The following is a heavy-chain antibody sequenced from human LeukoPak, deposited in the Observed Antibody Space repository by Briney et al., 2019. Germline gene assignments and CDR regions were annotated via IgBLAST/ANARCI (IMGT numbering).Heavy chain of an antibody. CDR2: ISGSGAST. Sequence: TGGSLRLSCAASGFMFSSSAMNWVRQAPGKGLEWVSVISGSGASTYYADSVKGRFSISRDNSKNTLYLQMNSLRAGDTAVYYCAKARYGDGRGVDYWGQGTLVTVSS. CDR3: AKARYGDGRGVDY. D-gene: IGHD4-17*01. CDR1: GFMFSSSA. V-gene: IGHV3-23*01. J-gene: IGHJ4*02.